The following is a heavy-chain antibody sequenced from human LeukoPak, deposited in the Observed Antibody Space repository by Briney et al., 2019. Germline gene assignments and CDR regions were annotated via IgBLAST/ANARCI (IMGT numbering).Heavy chain of an antibody. Sequence: PGGSLRLSCAASGFTFSSYSMNWVRQAPGKGLEWVSYISSSSSTIYYADSVKGRFTISRDNAKNSLYLQMNSLRAEDTAVYYCARSGLVAARAPEDFDYWGQGTLVTVSS. V-gene: IGHV3-48*04. J-gene: IGHJ4*02. D-gene: IGHD6-6*01. CDR2: ISSSSSTI. CDR3: ARSGLVAARAPEDFDY. CDR1: GFTFSSYS.